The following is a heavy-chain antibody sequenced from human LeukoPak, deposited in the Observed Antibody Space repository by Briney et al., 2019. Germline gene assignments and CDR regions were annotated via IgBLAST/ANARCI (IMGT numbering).Heavy chain of an antibody. V-gene: IGHV3-21*04. Sequence: GGSLRLSCAASGFPFSSYSMNWVRQAPGKGLEWVSSISSGTSFIYYADSVKGRFTISRDNAKNSLYLQMNSLRAEDTAGYYCASERITMVRGVISRGPLGYWGQGTLVTVSS. J-gene: IGHJ4*02. D-gene: IGHD3-10*01. CDR3: ASERITMVRGVISRGPLGY. CDR2: ISSGTSFI. CDR1: GFPFSSYS.